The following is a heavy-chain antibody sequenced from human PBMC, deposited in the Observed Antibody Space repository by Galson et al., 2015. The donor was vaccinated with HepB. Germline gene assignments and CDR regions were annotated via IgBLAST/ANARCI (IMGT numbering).Heavy chain of an antibody. CDR3: ARDIVLTQAAFDT. CDR2: ISYNGSNK. CDR1: GFTFSSYA. V-gene: IGHV3-30-3*01. D-gene: IGHD2-8*01. Sequence: SLRLSCAASGFTFSSYAMHWVRQAPGKGLEWVAVISYNGSNKYYADSVKGRFTISRDNSKNTLYLQMNSLRAEDTAVYYCARDIVLTQAAFDTWGQGTMVTVSS. J-gene: IGHJ3*02.